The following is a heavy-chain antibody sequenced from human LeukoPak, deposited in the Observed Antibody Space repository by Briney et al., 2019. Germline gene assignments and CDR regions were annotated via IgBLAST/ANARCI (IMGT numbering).Heavy chain of an antibody. CDR2: INPKSGGT. D-gene: IGHD3-16*02. J-gene: IGHJ4*02. V-gene: IGHV1-2*02. CDR3: ARVWSYRPNFDY. Sequence: GASVKVSRKASGYTFTDYYLHWVRQAPGQGLEWVGWINPKSGGTNDAQRFQGRVAMTRDTSISTAYMEMSRLRSDDTAVYYWARVWSYRPNFDYWGQGTLVTVSS. CDR1: GYTFTDYY.